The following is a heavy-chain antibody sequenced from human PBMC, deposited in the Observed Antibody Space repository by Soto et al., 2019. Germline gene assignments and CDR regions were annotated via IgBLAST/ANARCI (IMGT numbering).Heavy chain of an antibody. V-gene: IGHV1-8*01. CDR3: AGGRFIEPHMDV. CDR2: MNPNSADT. D-gene: IGHD3-16*02. J-gene: IGHJ6*03. CDR1: GYSFTSYD. Sequence: QVQLVQSGAAVKKPGASVKVSCKASGYSFTSYDMNWVRQVPGQGPEWMGWMNPNSADTGYAQNFQGGITMSRDMSTRTRYIELRGLTSEETAVYYCAGGRFIEPHMDVWGRGTTVTV.